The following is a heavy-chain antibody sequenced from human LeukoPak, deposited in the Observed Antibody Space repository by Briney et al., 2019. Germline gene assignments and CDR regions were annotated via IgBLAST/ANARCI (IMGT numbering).Heavy chain of an antibody. CDR2: IYTSGST. Sequence: SETLSLTCTVSGGSISSYYWSWTRQPAGKGLEWIGRIYTSGSTNYNPSLKSRVTMSVDTSKNQFSLKLSSVTAADTAVYYCAREREEVTIFGVVIMNAFDIWGQGTMVTVSS. CDR3: AREREEVTIFGVVIMNAFDI. V-gene: IGHV4-4*07. J-gene: IGHJ3*02. D-gene: IGHD3-3*01. CDR1: GGSISSYY.